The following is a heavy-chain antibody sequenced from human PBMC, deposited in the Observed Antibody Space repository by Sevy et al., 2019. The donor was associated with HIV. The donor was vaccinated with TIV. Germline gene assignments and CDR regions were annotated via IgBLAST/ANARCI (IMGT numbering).Heavy chain of an antibody. CDR2: RWNDGSNK. CDR3: ARGADFNDRSAKRDFDY. D-gene: IGHD3-22*01. Sequence: GGSLRLSCAASGFTFSNYGMHWVRRAPGKGLEWVAARWNDGSNKYYADSVKGRFTISRDNSKNRLYLQMNSLRVEDTAVYFCARGADFNDRSAKRDFDYWGQGTLVTVSS. J-gene: IGHJ4*02. V-gene: IGHV3-33*01. CDR1: GFTFSNYG.